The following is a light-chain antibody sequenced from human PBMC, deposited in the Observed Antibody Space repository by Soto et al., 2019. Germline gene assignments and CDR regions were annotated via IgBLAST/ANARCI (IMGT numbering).Light chain of an antibody. J-gene: IGKJ4*01. CDR1: QSISSY. CDR2: GAS. V-gene: IGKV1-39*01. CDR3: QQSHSTSLT. Sequence: DIQMTQSPSSLSASVGDRVTITCRASQSISSYLNWYQQKPGKAPKVLISGASSLQSGVPLRFGGSGSGTDFTLTMSSLQSEDFASYYCQQSHSTSLTFGGGTEVEIK.